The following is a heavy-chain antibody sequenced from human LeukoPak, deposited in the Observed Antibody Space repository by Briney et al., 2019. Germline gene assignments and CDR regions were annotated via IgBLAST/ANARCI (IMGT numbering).Heavy chain of an antibody. CDR2: IYSSGTT. Sequence: SETLSLTCIVSGGSIDSYFWSWIRQPAGKGLEWIGRIYSSGTTNYNPSLKSRISMSVDTSKSEFSLRVTSVTPADTAVYCARDLHFWSGYYYFDYWGQGILVTVSS. CDR3: ARDLHFWSGYYYFDY. V-gene: IGHV4-4*07. CDR1: GGSIDSYF. D-gene: IGHD3-3*02. J-gene: IGHJ4*02.